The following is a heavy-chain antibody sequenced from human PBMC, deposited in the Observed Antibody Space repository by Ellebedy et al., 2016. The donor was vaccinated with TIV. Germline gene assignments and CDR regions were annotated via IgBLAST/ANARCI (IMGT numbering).Heavy chain of an antibody. CDR2: IYYSGST. Sequence: SETLSLXCTVSGGSISSGGYYWSWIRQHPGKGLEWIGYIYYSGSTYYNPSLKSRVTISVDTSKNQFSLKLSSVTAADTAVYYCARQVVVVAAAFDYWGQGTLVTVSS. J-gene: IGHJ4*02. V-gene: IGHV4-31*03. D-gene: IGHD2-15*01. CDR1: GGSISSGGYY. CDR3: ARQVVVVAAAFDY.